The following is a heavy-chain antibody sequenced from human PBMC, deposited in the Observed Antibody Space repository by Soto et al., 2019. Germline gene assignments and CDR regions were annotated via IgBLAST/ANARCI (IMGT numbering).Heavy chain of an antibody. D-gene: IGHD6-13*01. J-gene: IGHJ4*02. CDR1: GGTFSSYT. V-gene: IGHV1-69*08. Sequence: QVQLVQSGAEVKKPGSSVKVSCKASGGTFSSYTIGWVRQAPGQVLEWMGRIIPILGIAYYAQNFQGRVTITADKSTSTAYMEVRSLRSEDTAVYYCARDGGIAAAGTPFDYWGQGTMVTVSS. CDR3: ARDGGIAAAGTPFDY. CDR2: IIPILGIA.